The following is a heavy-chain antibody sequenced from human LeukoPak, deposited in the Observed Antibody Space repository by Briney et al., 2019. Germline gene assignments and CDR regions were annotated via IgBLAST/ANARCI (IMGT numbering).Heavy chain of an antibody. CDR2: IYYSGST. CDR3: ARVALLWFGDTNWFDP. D-gene: IGHD3-10*01. J-gene: IGHJ5*02. V-gene: IGHV4-39*07. Sequence: PSETLSLTCTVSGGSISSSSYYWGWIRQPPGKGLEWIGGIYYSGSTYYNPSLKGRVTISVDTSKNQFSLKLSSVTAADTAVYYCARVALLWFGDTNWFDPWGQGTLVTVSS. CDR1: GGSISSSSYY.